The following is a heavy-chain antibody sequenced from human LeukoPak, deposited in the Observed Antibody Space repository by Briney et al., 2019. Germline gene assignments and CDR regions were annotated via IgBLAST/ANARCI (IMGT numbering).Heavy chain of an antibody. J-gene: IGHJ4*02. CDR2: ISYSGYT. CDR1: GGSIRSFC. Sequence: SETLSLTCTVSGGSIRSFCWSWIRQAPGKGLEWIGFISYSGYTSYSPSLKSRVGISVDTSKSQFSLRLSSMTAADRAIYYCARGRNDNGGMFFDSWAQGTLVTVSS. V-gene: IGHV4-59*01. D-gene: IGHD4-23*01. CDR3: ARGRNDNGGMFFDS.